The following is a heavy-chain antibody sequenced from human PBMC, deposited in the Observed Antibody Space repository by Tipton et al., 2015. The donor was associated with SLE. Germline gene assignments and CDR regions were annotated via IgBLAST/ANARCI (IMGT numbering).Heavy chain of an antibody. D-gene: IGHD3-22*01. V-gene: IGHV3-11*04. CDR2: ISSSGSTI. J-gene: IGHJ4*02. Sequence: GSLRLSCAASGFTFSDYYMSWIRQAPGKGLEWVSYISSSGSTIYYADSVKGRFTISRDNAKNSLYLQMNSLRAEDTAVYYCARDLLYYYDSSGYSGDYWGQGTLVTVSS. CDR3: ARDLLYYYDSSGYSGDY. CDR1: GFTFSDYY.